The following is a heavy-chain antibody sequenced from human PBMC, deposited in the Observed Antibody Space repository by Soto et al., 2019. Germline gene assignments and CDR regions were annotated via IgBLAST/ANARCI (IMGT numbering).Heavy chain of an antibody. J-gene: IGHJ4*02. Sequence: PGGSLSLSCAASGFHFSSYSMNWVRQAPGKGLEWVSYISSSSSTIYYADSVKGRFTISRDNAKNSLYLQMNSLRAEDTAVYYCARANYYGSPGDFDYWGQGTLVTVSS. D-gene: IGHD3-10*01. CDR3: ARANYYGSPGDFDY. V-gene: IGHV3-48*01. CDR2: ISSSSSTI. CDR1: GFHFSSYS.